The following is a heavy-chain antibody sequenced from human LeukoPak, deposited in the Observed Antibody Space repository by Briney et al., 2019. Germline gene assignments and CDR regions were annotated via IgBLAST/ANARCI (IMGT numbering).Heavy chain of an antibody. D-gene: IGHD3-22*01. CDR2: IKSKLYGWTT. V-gene: IGHV3-49*04. J-gene: IGHJ6*03. Sequence: GGSLRLSCTTSGFTFGDYAMSWVRQAPGKGLEWVGFIKSKLYGWTTEYAASVKGRFTISRDDSKSIAYLQMNSLKTEDTAVYYCTRAFYDSSGYYPWYYYYYMDVWGKGTTVTISS. CDR1: GFTFGDYA. CDR3: TRAFYDSSGYYPWYYYYYMDV.